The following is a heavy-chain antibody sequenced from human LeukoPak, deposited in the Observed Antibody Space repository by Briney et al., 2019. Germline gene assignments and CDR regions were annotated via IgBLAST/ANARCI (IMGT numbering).Heavy chain of an antibody. Sequence: GGSLRLSCAASGFNFSDSRMTWVRQAPGKGLEWVSALSGSGGSTFYADSVKGRFTISRDNSNSTLYLQMNSLRAEDTAVYYCAKGRTPDYWGQGTLVTVSS. CDR1: GFNFSDSR. J-gene: IGHJ4*02. CDR2: LSGSGGST. V-gene: IGHV3-23*01. D-gene: IGHD2-15*01. CDR3: AKGRTPDY.